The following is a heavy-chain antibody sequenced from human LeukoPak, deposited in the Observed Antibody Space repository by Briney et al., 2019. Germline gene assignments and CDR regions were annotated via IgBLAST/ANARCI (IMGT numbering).Heavy chain of an antibody. CDR2: IYYSGST. J-gene: IGHJ5*02. D-gene: IGHD6-13*01. CDR1: GGSISSSSYY. Sequence: SETLSLTCTVSGGSISSSSYYWGWIRQPPGKGLEWIGSIYYSGSTYYNPSLKSRVTISVDTSKNQFSLKLSSVTAADTAVYYCARDLSAAAGHDDNWFDPWGQGTLVTVSS. CDR3: ARDLSAAAGHDDNWFDP. V-gene: IGHV4-39*07.